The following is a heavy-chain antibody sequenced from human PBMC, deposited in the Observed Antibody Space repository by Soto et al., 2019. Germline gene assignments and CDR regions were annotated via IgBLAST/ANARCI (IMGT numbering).Heavy chain of an antibody. V-gene: IGHV3-74*01. Sequence: GWSLRLSWASSLFTFSSYWMHLVLHAPFKLLVFFSRINSDGSSTSYADSVKGRFTISRDNAKNTLYLQMNSLRAEDTAVYYCAREKTYYDILTGPTALYYFEYWGQGTLVTVSS. CDR1: LFTFSSYW. D-gene: IGHD3-9*01. J-gene: IGHJ4*02. CDR3: AREKTYYDILTGPTALYYFEY. CDR2: INSDGSST.